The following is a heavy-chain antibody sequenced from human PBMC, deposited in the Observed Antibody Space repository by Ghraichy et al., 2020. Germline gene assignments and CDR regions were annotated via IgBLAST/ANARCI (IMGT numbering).Heavy chain of an antibody. D-gene: IGHD4-17*01. CDR2: ISGSGGST. CDR3: AKVERVYGDYVRGYFDY. J-gene: IGHJ4*02. Sequence: LTCAASGFTFSNYAMSWVRQAPGKGLEWVSAISGSGGSTYHADSVKGRFTISRDNSKNTLYLQMNSLRAEDTAVYYCAKVERVYGDYVRGYFDYWGQGTLVTVSS. CDR1: GFTFSNYA. V-gene: IGHV3-23*01.